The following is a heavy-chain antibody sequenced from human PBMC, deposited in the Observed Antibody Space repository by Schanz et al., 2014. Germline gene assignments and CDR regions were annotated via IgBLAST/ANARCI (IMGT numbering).Heavy chain of an antibody. J-gene: IGHJ4*02. D-gene: IGHD1-1*01. CDR1: GFIFSSYN. CDR2: LSSDSRHV. Sequence: EVQLVESGGGLVKPGGSLRLSCVASGFIFSSYNMNWVRQSPGKGLWGVSFLSSDSRHVYYVESAKGRFTISRDNAKNSLYLQMDSLRGDDTAVYYCARDGIAATTDFEYWGQGVLVTVSS. V-gene: IGHV3-21*06. CDR3: ARDGIAATTDFEY.